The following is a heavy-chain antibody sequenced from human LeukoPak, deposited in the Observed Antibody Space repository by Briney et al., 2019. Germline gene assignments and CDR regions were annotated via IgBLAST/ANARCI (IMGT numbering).Heavy chain of an antibody. Sequence: GGSLRLSCAASGFTFSSYWMHWVRQAPGKGLVWVSRINSDGISTSYADSVKGRFTISRDNAKNTLYVQMNSLRAEDTAVYYRARDLNGHYLNYWGQGTLVTVSS. CDR3: ARDLNGHYLNY. CDR2: INSDGIST. J-gene: IGHJ4*02. CDR1: GFTFSSYW. D-gene: IGHD2-8*01. V-gene: IGHV3-74*01.